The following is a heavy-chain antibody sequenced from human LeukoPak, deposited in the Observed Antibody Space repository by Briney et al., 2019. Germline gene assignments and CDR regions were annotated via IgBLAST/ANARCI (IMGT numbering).Heavy chain of an antibody. V-gene: IGHV3-11*01. CDR1: GFTFSDYH. CDR2: ISPGGGDI. J-gene: IGHJ6*02. D-gene: IGHD1-1*01. CDR3: AKDPTRGKRNHYYYGMDV. Sequence: GGSLRLSCAASGFTFSDYHMNWIRQAPGKGLEWVSYISPGGGDIYFADSVKGRFTLSRDSATSSLYLQMNSLTAEDTAVYYCAKDPTRGKRNHYYYGMDVWGQGTTVTVSS.